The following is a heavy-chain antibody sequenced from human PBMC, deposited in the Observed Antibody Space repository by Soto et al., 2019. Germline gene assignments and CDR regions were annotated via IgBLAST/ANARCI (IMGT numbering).Heavy chain of an antibody. J-gene: IGHJ6*04. V-gene: IGHV3-23*01. CDR1: GFTFSSYA. CDR2: ISGSGGST. Sequence: GGSLRLSCAASGFTFSSYAMSWVRQAPGKGLEWVSAISGSGGSTYYADSVKGRFTISRDNSKNTLYLQMNSLRAEDTAVYYXXXXSXSSXXSXXXXXXMXVWGKGXXVTXXS. CDR3: XXXSXSSXXSXXXXXXMXV. D-gene: IGHD6-13*01.